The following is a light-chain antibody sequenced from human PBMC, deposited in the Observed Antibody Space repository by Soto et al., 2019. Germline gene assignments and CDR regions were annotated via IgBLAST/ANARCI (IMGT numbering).Light chain of an antibody. CDR1: QSVTSSY. Sequence: EIVLTQSPGTPSLSPGDRVTLSCRAGQSVTSSYLAWYQQKPGQAPRLLIYGASGRATGIPDRFSGSGSGTDFTLTISRLEPEDFAVYYCQQYGTSPLTFGQGTRLEI. V-gene: IGKV3-20*01. CDR3: QQYGTSPLT. J-gene: IGKJ5*01. CDR2: GAS.